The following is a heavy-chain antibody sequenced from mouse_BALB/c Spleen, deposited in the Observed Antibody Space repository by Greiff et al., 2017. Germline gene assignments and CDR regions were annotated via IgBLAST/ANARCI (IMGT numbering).Heavy chain of an antibody. CDR1: GFSLTGYG. CDR3: SRDQATTVVAMDY. Sequence: VKLMESGPGLVAPSQSLSITCTVSGFSLTGYGVNWVRQPPGKGLEWLGMIWGDGSTDYNSALKSRLSISKDNSKSQVFLKMNSLQTDDTARYSCSRDQATTVVAMDYWGQGTSVTVSS. CDR2: IWGDGST. J-gene: IGHJ4*01. V-gene: IGHV2-6-7*01. D-gene: IGHD1-1*01.